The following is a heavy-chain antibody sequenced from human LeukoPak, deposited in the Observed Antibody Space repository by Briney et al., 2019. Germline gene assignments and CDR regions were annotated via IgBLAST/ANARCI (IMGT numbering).Heavy chain of an antibody. D-gene: IGHD5-18*01. CDR1: GYTFTSYD. CDR2: MNPNSGNT. V-gene: IGHV1-8*01. CDR3: ARADTGADAFDI. Sequence: GASVKVSCKASGYTFTSYDINWVRQATGQGLEWMGWMNPNSGNTDYAQKFQGRVTMTRNTSISTAYMELSSLRSEDTAVYYCARADTGADAFDIWGQGTMVTVSS. J-gene: IGHJ3*02.